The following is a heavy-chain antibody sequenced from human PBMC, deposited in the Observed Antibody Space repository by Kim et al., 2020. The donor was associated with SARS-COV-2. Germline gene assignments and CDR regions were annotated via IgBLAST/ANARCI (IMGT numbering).Heavy chain of an antibody. Sequence: GGSLRLSCTASGFTFSTYWMHWVRQAPGKGLVWVSRIRGNRSSTHYADSVKGRFTISRDNAKNSLHLHMNSLRSEDTALYFCARALNVCYNSFD. CDR1: GFTFSTYW. CDR3: ARALNVCYNSFD. CDR2: IRGNRSST. D-gene: IGHD3-16*01. J-gene: IGHJ3*02. V-gene: IGHV3-74*01.